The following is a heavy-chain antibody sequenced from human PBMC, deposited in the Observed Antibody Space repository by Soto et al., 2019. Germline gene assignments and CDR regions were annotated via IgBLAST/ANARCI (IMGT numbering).Heavy chain of an antibody. Sequence: ASVKVSCKASGYTFTSYAMHWVRQAPGQRLEWMGWINAGNGNTKYSQKFQGRVTITRDTSASTAYMELSSLRSEDTAVYYCARDSPAGRWLQLYLFDYWGQGTLVTVSS. CDR2: INAGNGNT. D-gene: IGHD5-12*01. V-gene: IGHV1-3*01. CDR1: GYTFTSYA. CDR3: ARDSPAGRWLQLYLFDY. J-gene: IGHJ4*02.